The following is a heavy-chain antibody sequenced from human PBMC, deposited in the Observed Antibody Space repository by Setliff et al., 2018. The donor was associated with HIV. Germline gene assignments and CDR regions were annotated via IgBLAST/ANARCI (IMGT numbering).Heavy chain of an antibody. D-gene: IGHD6-19*01. CDR1: GFTFSSYS. V-gene: IGHV3-21*01. CDR2: ISSSSSYI. J-gene: IGHJ4*02. CDR3: ARSIIRPYSRGWPWYFDY. Sequence: GGSLRLSCAASGFTFSSYSMNWVRQAPGKGLEWVSSISSSSSYIYYADSVKGRFTISRDNAKNSLSLQVNSLRAEDTAVYYCARSIIRPYSRGWPWYFDYWGQGTLVTVSS.